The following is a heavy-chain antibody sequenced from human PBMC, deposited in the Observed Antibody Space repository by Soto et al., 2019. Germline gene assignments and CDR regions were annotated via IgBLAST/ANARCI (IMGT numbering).Heavy chain of an antibody. CDR2: ISGSGGGT. Sequence: EVQLLESGGTLVQPGGSLRLSCAAFGFTFSSYAMSWVRQAPGEGLEWVSSISGSGGGTYYADSVKGRFTISRDNSKNTLYLQMNSLRGEDTAVYYCAKKKPPGVAGFDFWGQGTLVTVSS. D-gene: IGHD3-3*01. J-gene: IGHJ4*02. CDR1: GFTFSSYA. V-gene: IGHV3-23*01. CDR3: AKKKPPGVAGFDF.